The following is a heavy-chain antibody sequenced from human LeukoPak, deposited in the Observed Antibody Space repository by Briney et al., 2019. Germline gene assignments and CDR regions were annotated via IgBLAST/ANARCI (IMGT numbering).Heavy chain of an antibody. D-gene: IGHD2-15*01. CDR2: ISGSTVYI. V-gene: IGHV3-21*01. J-gene: IGHJ6*02. Sequence: PGGSLRLSCAASGLSFNRYTMNWVRQAPGKGLEWVSSISGSTVYIYYADSVKGRFTISRDNAKNTLYLQMNSLRAEDTAVYYCARDSGETVGAKAYGMDVWGQGTTVTVSS. CDR3: ARDSGETVGAKAYGMDV. CDR1: GLSFNRYT.